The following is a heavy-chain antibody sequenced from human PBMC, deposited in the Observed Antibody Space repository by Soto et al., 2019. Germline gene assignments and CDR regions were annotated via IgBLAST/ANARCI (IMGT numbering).Heavy chain of an antibody. CDR2: IYYSGST. CDR1: GGSVSSGSYY. CDR3: ARGVIAARPCWFDP. Sequence: SETLSLTCTVSGGSVSSGSYYWSWIRQPPGKGLEWIGYIYYSGSTNYNPSLKSRVTISVNTSKNQFSLKLSSVTAADTAVYYCARGVIAARPCWFDPWGQGTLVTVSS. J-gene: IGHJ5*02. V-gene: IGHV4-61*01. D-gene: IGHD6-6*01.